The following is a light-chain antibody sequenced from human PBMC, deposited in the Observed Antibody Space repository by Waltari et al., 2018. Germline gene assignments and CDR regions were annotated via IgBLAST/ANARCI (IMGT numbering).Light chain of an antibody. V-gene: IGKV3-20*01. Sequence: EIMLTQSPGTLSLSPGERATLSCRASQSISQYLAWYQQKPGQAPRLLIYDASVRATGIPDRFSGSGSGTDFSLTISRLEPEDFAVYYCQKYGTLPATFGQGTKVEIK. CDR1: QSISQY. CDR3: QKYGTLPAT. CDR2: DAS. J-gene: IGKJ1*01.